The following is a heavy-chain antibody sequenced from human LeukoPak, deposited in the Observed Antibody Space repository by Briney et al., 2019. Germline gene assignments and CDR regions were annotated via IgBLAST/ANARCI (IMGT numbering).Heavy chain of an antibody. CDR3: ARVKYYYDGSAYSAFYYFDY. D-gene: IGHD3-22*01. V-gene: IGHV4-59*01. Sequence: SETLSFTCTVSGDSISRYYWSWVRQSPGKGLEWIGYVHYSGTISYNPSLQSRITMSVDTSKNQFSLRLSSVTAADTAVYYCARVKYYYDGSAYSAFYYFDYWGQGTLVTVSS. CDR2: VHYSGTI. CDR1: GDSISRYY. J-gene: IGHJ4*02.